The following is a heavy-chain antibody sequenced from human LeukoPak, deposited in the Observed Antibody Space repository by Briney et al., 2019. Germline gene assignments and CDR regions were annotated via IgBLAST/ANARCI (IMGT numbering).Heavy chain of an antibody. V-gene: IGHV4-31*03. Sequence: KASETLSLTCTVSGGSISSGGYYWSWIRQHPGKGLEWIGYIYYSGSTYYNPSLKSRVTISVDTSKNQFSLKLSSVTAADTAVYYCARGSGYDWGAQLNWGQGTLVTVSS. D-gene: IGHD5-12*01. CDR2: IYYSGST. CDR3: ARGSGYDWGAQLN. CDR1: GGSISSGGYY. J-gene: IGHJ4*02.